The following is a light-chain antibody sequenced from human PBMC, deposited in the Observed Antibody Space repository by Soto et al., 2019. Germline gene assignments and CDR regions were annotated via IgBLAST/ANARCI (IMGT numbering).Light chain of an antibody. CDR3: QQYGISPLT. Sequence: EIVLTQSPGTLSLSPGERATLSCRASQSVSSSYLAWYQQKPGQAPRLLIYGASSRATGIPGRFSGSGSGTDFTLTISRLEPEDFAVYYCQQYGISPLTFGGGTKVEIK. V-gene: IGKV3-20*01. CDR2: GAS. CDR1: QSVSSSY. J-gene: IGKJ4*01.